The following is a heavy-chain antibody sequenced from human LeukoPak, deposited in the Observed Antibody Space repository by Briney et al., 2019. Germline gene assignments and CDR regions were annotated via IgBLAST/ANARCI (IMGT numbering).Heavy chain of an antibody. V-gene: IGHV3-23*01. J-gene: IGHJ6*02. D-gene: IGHD5-18*01. CDR1: GFTLSSYA. CDR3: ASVDTAMVLYYGMDV. CDR2: ISGNAGST. Sequence: GGSLRLSCAASGFTLSSYAMSWVRQAPGKGLEWVSLISGNAGSTYYADSVKGRFTISRDVTKNTLYLQMNSLRAEDTAVYYCASVDTAMVLYYGMDVWGQGTTVTVSS.